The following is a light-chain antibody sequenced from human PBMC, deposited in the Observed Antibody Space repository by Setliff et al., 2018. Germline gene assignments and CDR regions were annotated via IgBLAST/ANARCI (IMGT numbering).Light chain of an antibody. CDR3: SSYTSSSVLI. Sequence: QSVLTQPRSVSGSPGRSVTISCTGTSSDVGAYNYVSWYQQHPGKVPKLMIYDVRKRPSGVPDRFSGSKSGNTASLTISGLQAEDEADYYCSSYTSSSVLIFGGGTKVTVL. CDR2: DVR. CDR1: SSDVGAYNY. J-gene: IGLJ2*01. V-gene: IGLV2-11*01.